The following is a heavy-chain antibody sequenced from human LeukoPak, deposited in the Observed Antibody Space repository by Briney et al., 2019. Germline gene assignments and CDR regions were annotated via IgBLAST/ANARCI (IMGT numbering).Heavy chain of an antibody. CDR2: INPNSGGT. V-gene: IGHV1-2*06. CDR3: ARGPGYYYDSSGYYPGDY. J-gene: IGHJ4*02. D-gene: IGHD3-22*01. CDR1: GYTFTGYY. Sequence: ASVKVSCKPSGYTFTGYYMHWVRQAPGQGLEWMGRINPNSGGTNYAQKFQGRVTMTRDTSISTAYMELSRLRSDDTAVYYCARGPGYYYDSSGYYPGDYWGQGTLVTVSS.